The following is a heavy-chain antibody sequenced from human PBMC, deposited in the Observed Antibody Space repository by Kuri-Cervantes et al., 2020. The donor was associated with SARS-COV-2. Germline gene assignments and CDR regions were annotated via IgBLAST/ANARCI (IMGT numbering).Heavy chain of an antibody. CDR1: GFDFGNYG. CDR2: ITSRSSTI. D-gene: IGHD3/OR15-3a*01. V-gene: IGHV3-48*01. J-gene: IGHJ4*02. CDR3: ASGLTRNY. Sequence: GESLKISCVVSGFDFGNYGMNWVRQAPGKGLEWISNITSRSSTIYYADSVKGRFTISRDNAKNSLYLQMNSLRAEDTAVYYCASGLTRNYWGQGTLVTVSS.